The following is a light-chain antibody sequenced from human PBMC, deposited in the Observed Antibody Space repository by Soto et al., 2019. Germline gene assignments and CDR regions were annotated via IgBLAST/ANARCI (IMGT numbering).Light chain of an antibody. CDR2: WAS. V-gene: IGKV4-1*01. CDR1: QSVLYSSNNKNY. J-gene: IGKJ4*01. Sequence: DIVMTQSPDSLAVSLGERATINCKSSQSVLYSSNNKNYLAWYQQKPGQPPKLLIYWASTRESGVPDRFSGSGSGTNFPFPLSHLQAEDVAIYYCQQYYSTPLTFGGGTKVEIK. CDR3: QQYYSTPLT.